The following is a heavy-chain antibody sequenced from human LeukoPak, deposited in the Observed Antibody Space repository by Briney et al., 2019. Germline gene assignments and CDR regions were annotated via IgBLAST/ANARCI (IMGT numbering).Heavy chain of an antibody. CDR1: GFTFSSYA. CDR3: ARDASGYYYDPSYYFDY. CDR2: ISCDGSSK. Sequence: GGSLRLSCAASGFTFSSYAMHWVRQAPGKGLEWVAAISCDGSSKYYADSVRGRFTMARDKSKNTLYLQMNSLRAEDTAVYYCARDASGYYYDPSYYFDYWGQGTLVTVSS. V-gene: IGHV3-30-3*01. D-gene: IGHD3-22*01. J-gene: IGHJ4*02.